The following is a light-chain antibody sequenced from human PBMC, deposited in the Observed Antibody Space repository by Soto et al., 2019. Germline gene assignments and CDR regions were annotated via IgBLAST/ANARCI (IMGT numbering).Light chain of an antibody. V-gene: IGKV3-15*01. CDR2: GAS. J-gene: IGKJ1*01. CDR1: QSSDSR. Sequence: EIVMTQSPATLSVSPGARATLSCRASQSSDSRLACYQLKRGQPPRLLIHGASTRATGIAPRFSGSGSGTEYTLTISSLQSEDFAVYFCQQYSSWPPWTFGPGTTVDI. CDR3: QQYSSWPPWT.